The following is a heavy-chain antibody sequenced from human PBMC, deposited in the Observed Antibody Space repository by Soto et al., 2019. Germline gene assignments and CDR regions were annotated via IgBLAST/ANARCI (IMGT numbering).Heavy chain of an antibody. J-gene: IGHJ6*02. D-gene: IGHD3-10*01. Sequence: QVQLQESGPGLVKPSETLSLTCTVSGDSISRYYWSWIRLSPGKGLEWIGYIYYSGETNYNPSVNSRVTMSVDRTKNQFSLKLSSVTAADTAVYYCARDQGGEFLKGSGMDVWGQGTTVTVSS. CDR3: ARDQGGEFLKGSGMDV. V-gene: IGHV4-59*01. CDR1: GDSISRYY. CDR2: IYYSGET.